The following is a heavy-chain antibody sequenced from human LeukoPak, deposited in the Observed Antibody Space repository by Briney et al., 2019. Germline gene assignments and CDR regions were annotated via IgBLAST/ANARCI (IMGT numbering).Heavy chain of an antibody. Sequence: GGSLRLSCAASGFTFSSYAMHWVRQAPGKGLEWVPTISDSGRRTYYADSVKGRFTVSRDNSKNTLYLQMDSLRAEDTAVFYCAISLRGEYNSGHGDYWGPGTLVTVSS. CDR1: GFTFSSYA. V-gene: IGHV3-23*01. CDR3: AISLRGEYNSGHGDY. D-gene: IGHD3-10*01. J-gene: IGHJ4*02. CDR2: ISDSGRRT.